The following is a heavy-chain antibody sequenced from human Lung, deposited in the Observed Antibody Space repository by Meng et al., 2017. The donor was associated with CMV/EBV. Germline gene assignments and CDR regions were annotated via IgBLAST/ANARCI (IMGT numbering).Heavy chain of an antibody. J-gene: IGHJ4*02. CDR2: INGGNGKT. V-gene: IGHV1-3*03. D-gene: IGHD5-12*01. Sequence: ASVKVSCKAFGYTFTSYSIQWVRQAPGQRFQWMGWINGGNGKTRYAEEFQGRVILTRDTSASTVYMEVRSLTSEDMAVYYCARGTSDYDSVFFDSWGQGTQVXVSS. CDR1: GYTFTSYS. CDR3: ARGTSDYDSVFFDS.